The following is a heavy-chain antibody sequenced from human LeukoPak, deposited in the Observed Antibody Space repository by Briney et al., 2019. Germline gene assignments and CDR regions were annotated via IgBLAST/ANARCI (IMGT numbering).Heavy chain of an antibody. Sequence: ASVKVSRKASGYTFTGYYMHWVRQAPGQGLEWMGWINPNSGGTNYAQKFQGRVTMTRDTSISTAYMELSRLRSDDTAVYYCARDRTVAVYYYYYMDVWGKGTTVTVSS. CDR2: INPNSGGT. CDR1: GYTFTGYY. CDR3: ARDRTVAVYYYYYMDV. V-gene: IGHV1-2*02. J-gene: IGHJ6*03. D-gene: IGHD4-23*01.